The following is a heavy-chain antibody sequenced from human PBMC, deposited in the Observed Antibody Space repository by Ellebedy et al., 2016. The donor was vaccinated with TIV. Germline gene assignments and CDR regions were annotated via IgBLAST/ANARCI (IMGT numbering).Heavy chain of an antibody. J-gene: IGHJ5*02. V-gene: IGHV1-8*01. CDR1: GYTFSSFD. CDR2: MNPNSGNT. D-gene: IGHD3-10*01. CDR3: ARGNVGRGVMGQWFDP. Sequence: AASVKVSCTASGYTFSSFDINWVRQATGQGLQWMGWMNPNSGNTGYAQKFQGRVTMTRNNSISTAYLELSSLRSDDTAVYYCARGNVGRGVMGQWFDPWGQGTLVTVSS.